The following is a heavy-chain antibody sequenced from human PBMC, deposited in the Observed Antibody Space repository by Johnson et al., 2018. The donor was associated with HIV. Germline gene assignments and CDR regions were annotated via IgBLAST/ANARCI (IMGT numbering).Heavy chain of an antibody. J-gene: IGHJ3*02. CDR1: GFTFSSYW. V-gene: IGHV3-23*04. Sequence: VQLVESGGGVVQPGGSLRLSCAASGFTFSSYWMSWVRQAPGKGLEWVSAISGSGGSTYNADSVKGRFTISRDNSKNTLYLQMNSLRAEDTAVYYCARDGQSDYNFLISSLAFDIWGQGTMVTVSS. D-gene: IGHD3-9*01. CDR2: ISGSGGST. CDR3: ARDGQSDYNFLISSLAFDI.